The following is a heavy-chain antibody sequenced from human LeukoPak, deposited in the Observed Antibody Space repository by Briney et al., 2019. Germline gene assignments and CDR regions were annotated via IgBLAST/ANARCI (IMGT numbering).Heavy chain of an antibody. CDR3: ARVGPRGSSWYPWVNDAFDI. CDR2: INHSGST. V-gene: IGHV4-34*01. J-gene: IGHJ3*02. Sequence: SETLSLTCAVYGGSFSGYYWSWIRQPPGKGLERIGEINHSGSTNYNPSLKSRVTISVDTSKNQFSPKLSSVTAADTAVYYCARVGPRGSSWYPWVNDAFDIWGQGTMVTVSS. CDR1: GGSFSGYY. D-gene: IGHD6-13*01.